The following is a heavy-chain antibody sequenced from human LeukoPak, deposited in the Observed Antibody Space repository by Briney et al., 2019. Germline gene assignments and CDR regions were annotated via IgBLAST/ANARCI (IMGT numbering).Heavy chain of an antibody. D-gene: IGHD3-3*01. J-gene: IGHJ4*02. Sequence: GASVKVSCKASGYTFTGYYMHWVRQAPGQGLEWMGWINPNSGGTNYAQKFQGRVTMTRDTSISTAYMELSRLRSDDTAVYYCARSAGDYDFWSGYYENDYWGQGTLVTVSS. CDR3: ARSAGDYDFWSGYYENDY. V-gene: IGHV1-2*02. CDR2: INPNSGGT. CDR1: GYTFTGYY.